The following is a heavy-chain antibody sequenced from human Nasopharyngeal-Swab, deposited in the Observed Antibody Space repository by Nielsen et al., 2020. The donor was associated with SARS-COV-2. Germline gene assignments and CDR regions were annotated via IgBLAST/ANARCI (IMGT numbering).Heavy chain of an antibody. J-gene: IGHJ6*02. D-gene: IGHD3-3*01. CDR1: GFTFSNYW. CDR2: IKQDGSET. Sequence: GGSLRLSCAVSGFTFSNYWMSWVRQAPGKGLEWVANIKQDGSETYYVDSVKGRFTISRDSAKNSLYLQMNSLRPDDTAVYYCARDWSTIFGVTIRGGMDVWGQGTTVTVSS. V-gene: IGHV3-7*01. CDR3: ARDWSTIFGVTIRGGMDV.